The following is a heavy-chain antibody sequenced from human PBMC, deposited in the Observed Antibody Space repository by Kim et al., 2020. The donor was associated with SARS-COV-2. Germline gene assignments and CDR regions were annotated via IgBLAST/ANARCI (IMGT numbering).Heavy chain of an antibody. V-gene: IGHV3-21*01. J-gene: IGHJ4*02. Sequence: YADSGKGRLTISSDNAKNSLYLQMNSLRAEDTAVYYCAIFGVTHYFDYWGQGTLVTVSS. D-gene: IGHD3-10*01. CDR3: AIFGVTHYFDY.